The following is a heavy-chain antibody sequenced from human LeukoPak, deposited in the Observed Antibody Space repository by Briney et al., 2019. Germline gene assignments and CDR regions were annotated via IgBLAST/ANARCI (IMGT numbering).Heavy chain of an antibody. D-gene: IGHD1-26*01. CDR2: IYYSGST. Sequence: ETLSLTCTVSGGSISSSSYYWGWIRQPPGKGLGWIGSIYYSGSTYYNPSLKSRVTISVDTSKNQFSLKLSSVTAADTAVYYCARIVGASDYWGQGTLVTVSS. CDR1: GGSISSSSYY. J-gene: IGHJ4*02. V-gene: IGHV4-39*01. CDR3: ARIVGASDY.